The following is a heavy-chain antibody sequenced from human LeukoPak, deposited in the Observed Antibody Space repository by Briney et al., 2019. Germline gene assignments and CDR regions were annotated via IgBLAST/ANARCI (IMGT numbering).Heavy chain of an antibody. J-gene: IGHJ5*02. V-gene: IGHV1-2*02. CDR2: INPNSGGT. CDR1: GYTSTGSY. Sequence: GSVKVSCKASGYTSTGSYMYCVRHAPGQGREWMGWINPNSGGTNSAQKFQGRVTMTRDTSISTAYMELSRLSSDDTAVYYWARVIRTIVVPAAIPYNWLDPWGQGTLVTVSS. CDR3: ARVIRTIVVPAAIPYNWLDP. D-gene: IGHD2-2*01.